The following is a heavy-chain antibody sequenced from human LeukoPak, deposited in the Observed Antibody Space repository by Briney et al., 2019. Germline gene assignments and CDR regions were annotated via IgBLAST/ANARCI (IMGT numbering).Heavy chain of an antibody. D-gene: IGHD3-10*01. CDR1: DASISSYY. CDR3: ARDAGDVLLWFGASKYNWFDP. J-gene: IGHJ5*02. CDR2: IYTSGST. Sequence: SETLSLTCTVSDASISSYYWSWIRQPAGKGLEWIGRIYTSGSTNYNPSLKSRVTMSVDTSKNQFSLKLSSVTAADTAVYYYARDAGDVLLWFGASKYNWFDPWGQGTLVTVSS. V-gene: IGHV4-4*07.